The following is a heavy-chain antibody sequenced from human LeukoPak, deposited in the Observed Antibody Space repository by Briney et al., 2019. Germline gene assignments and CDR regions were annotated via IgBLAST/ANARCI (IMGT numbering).Heavy chain of an antibody. CDR1: GFTFSGYS. J-gene: IGHJ3*02. CDR2: ISSSSIYI. Sequence: GGSLRLSCAASGFTFSGYSMNWVRQAPGKGLEWVSSISSSSIYIYNADSVKGRITISRDNAKKSLYLQMNSLRAEDTAIFYCARGIDIWGQGTMVTVSS. CDR3: ARGIDI. V-gene: IGHV3-21*01.